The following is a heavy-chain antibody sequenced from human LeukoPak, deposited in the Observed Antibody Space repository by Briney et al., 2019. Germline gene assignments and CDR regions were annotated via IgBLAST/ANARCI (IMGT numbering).Heavy chain of an antibody. CDR2: ISGSGGST. CDR3: ARDRYKYDFWSGLDY. J-gene: IGHJ4*02. V-gene: IGHV3-23*01. CDR1: GFTFSSYA. D-gene: IGHD3-3*01. Sequence: GGSLRLSCAASGFTFSSYAMSWVRQAPGKGLEWVSAISGSGGSTYYADSVKGRFTISRDNAKNSLYLQMNSLRAEDTAVYYCARDRYKYDFWSGLDYWGQGTLVTVSS.